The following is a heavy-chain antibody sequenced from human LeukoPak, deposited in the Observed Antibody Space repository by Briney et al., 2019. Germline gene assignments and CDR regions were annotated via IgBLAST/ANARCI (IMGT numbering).Heavy chain of an antibody. CDR2: ISFDGSKK. J-gene: IGHJ1*01. Sequence: SLRLSCAASGFSFSSYGMHWVRQAPGKGLEWVAVISFDGSKKYYADSVKGRFTTSRDNSKNTLYLQLNSLRAEDTAVYYCAKDSYASSLWGYFHHWGQGTLVTVYS. D-gene: IGHD6-13*01. CDR3: AKDSYASSLWGYFHH. CDR1: GFSFSSYG. V-gene: IGHV3-30*18.